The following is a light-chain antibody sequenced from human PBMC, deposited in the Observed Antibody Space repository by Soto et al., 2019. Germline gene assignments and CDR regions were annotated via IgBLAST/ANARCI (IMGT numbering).Light chain of an antibody. V-gene: IGKV3-11*01. CDR1: QTGSTS. CDR3: QWSGGSCS. CDR2: DAS. J-gene: IGKJ4*01. Sequence: DIVVAKCPGTVSLSPADTATLFVKASQTGSTSLSWYQQKPGQAPRLLIYDASFWATGIPDRFSGSGSGTDFTLTINSLEPEDFAVYYCQWSGGSCSFGEGTKVDIK.